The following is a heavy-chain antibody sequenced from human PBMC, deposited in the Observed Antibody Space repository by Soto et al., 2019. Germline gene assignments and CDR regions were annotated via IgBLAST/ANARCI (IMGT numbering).Heavy chain of an antibody. D-gene: IGHD1-26*01. Sequence: SETLSLTCTVSGGSISSYYWSWIRQPPGKGLEWIGYIYYSGSTNYNPSLKSRVTISVDTSKNQFSLKLSSVPAADTAVYYCARVGIVGAINYWGQGTLVTVSS. V-gene: IGHV4-59*01. J-gene: IGHJ4*02. CDR2: IYYSGST. CDR3: ARVGIVGAINY. CDR1: GGSISSYY.